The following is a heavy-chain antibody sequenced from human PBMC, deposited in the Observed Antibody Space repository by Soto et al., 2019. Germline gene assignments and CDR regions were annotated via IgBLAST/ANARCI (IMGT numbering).Heavy chain of an antibody. CDR2: IIPSFGTA. CDR3: AREYGSGLESGEYYYYGMDV. CDR1: GGTFSSYA. J-gene: IGHJ6*02. Sequence: SVKVSCNASGGTFSSYAISWVRQAPGQGLEWMGGIIPSFGTASYAQKFQGRVTMTRDTSTSTVYMELSSLRSEDTAVYYCAREYGSGLESGEYYYYGMDVWGQGTTVTVSS. V-gene: IGHV1-69*05. D-gene: IGHD3-10*01.